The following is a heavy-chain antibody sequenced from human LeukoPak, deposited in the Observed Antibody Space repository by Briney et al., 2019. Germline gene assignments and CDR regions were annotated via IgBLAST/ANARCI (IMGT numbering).Heavy chain of an antibody. CDR3: AKDFTTVTTERY. CDR1: GFTFTYYA. CDR2: VSNDGSNQ. Sequence: PGGSLRLSCAASGFTFTYYAMHWVRQAPGKGLEWVSVVSNDGSNQDYTDSVKGRFIISRDDSKNMLYLQMNSLRAEDTAVYYCAKDFTTVTTERYWGQGTLVTVSS. V-gene: IGHV3-30-3*01. D-gene: IGHD4-17*01. J-gene: IGHJ4*02.